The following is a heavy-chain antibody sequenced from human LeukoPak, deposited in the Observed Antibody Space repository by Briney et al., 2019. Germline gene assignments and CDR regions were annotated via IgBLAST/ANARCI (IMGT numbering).Heavy chain of an antibody. CDR2: ISYDGSNK. D-gene: IGHD3-22*01. J-gene: IGHJ4*02. CDR3: ARDRGGYYYEGIDY. Sequence: PERSLRLSCAASGFTFSSYGMHWVRQAPGKGLEWVAVISYDGSNKYYADSVKGRFTISRDNSKNTLYLQMNSLRGEDTAVYYCARDRGGYYYEGIDYWGQGTLVTVSS. V-gene: IGHV3-30*03. CDR1: GFTFSSYG.